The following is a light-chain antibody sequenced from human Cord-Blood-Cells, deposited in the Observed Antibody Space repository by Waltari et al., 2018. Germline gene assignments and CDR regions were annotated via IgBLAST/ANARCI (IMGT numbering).Light chain of an antibody. CDR2: RNN. Sequence: QSVLTPPPSASGTPGQRVTISCSGRSSNIGSNYVSSYQQLPGTAPNLLIYRNNQRPSGVPDRFSGSKAGTSASLAISGLRSEDEADYYCAAWDDSLSGWVFGGGTKLTVL. CDR1: SSNIGSNY. J-gene: IGLJ3*02. V-gene: IGLV1-47*01. CDR3: AAWDDSLSGWV.